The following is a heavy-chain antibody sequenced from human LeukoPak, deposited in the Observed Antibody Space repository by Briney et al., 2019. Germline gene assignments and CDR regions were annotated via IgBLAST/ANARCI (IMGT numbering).Heavy chain of an antibody. V-gene: IGHV4-4*09. D-gene: IGHD4-23*01. J-gene: IGHJ6*02. Sequence: PSETLSLTCTVSDDSISSYYWSWIRQPPAKGLQWIEYFYTSGGTNYIPSLNGRVPISIDTSKHQFSLKLSSVTAADSAVYYCARAPRGESDGAGGFYGLDVWGQGTTVTVSS. CDR1: DDSISSYY. CDR2: FYTSGGT. CDR3: ARAPRGESDGAGGFYGLDV.